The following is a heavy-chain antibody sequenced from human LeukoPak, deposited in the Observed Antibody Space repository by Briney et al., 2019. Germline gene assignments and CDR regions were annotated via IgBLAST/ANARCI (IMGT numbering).Heavy chain of an antibody. J-gene: IGHJ6*03. CDR2: ISAYNGNT. Sequence: ASVKVSCKASGYTFTSYGISWVRQAPGQGLEWMGWISAYNGNTNYAQKLQGRVTMTTDTSTSTDYVELRSLRSDDTAVYYCARDQEWFGEIGMDVWGKGTTVTVSS. D-gene: IGHD3-10*01. CDR1: GYTFTSYG. V-gene: IGHV1-18*01. CDR3: ARDQEWFGEIGMDV.